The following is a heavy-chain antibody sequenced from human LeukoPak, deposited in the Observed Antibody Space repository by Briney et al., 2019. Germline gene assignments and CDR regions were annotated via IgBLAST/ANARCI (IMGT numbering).Heavy chain of an antibody. J-gene: IGHJ4*02. CDR1: GGSISSGDYY. CDR3: ATYMTTDQYLDF. V-gene: IGHV4-30-4*08. CDR2: IYYSGTT. Sequence: SETLSLTCTVSGGSISSGDYYWSWIRQPPGKGLEWIGFIYYSGTTYYNPPLKSRLTISVDTSKNQFSLKLSSVTAADTAVYYCATYMTTDQYLDFWGQGTLVTVSS. D-gene: IGHD4-11*01.